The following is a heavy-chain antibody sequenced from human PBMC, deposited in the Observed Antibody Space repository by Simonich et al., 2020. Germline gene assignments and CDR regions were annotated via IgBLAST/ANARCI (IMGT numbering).Heavy chain of an antibody. CDR3: ARDTSYYGSGSYYFDY. CDR1: GFTFSSYS. CDR2: ISSSSSYI. V-gene: IGHV3-21*01. Sequence: GGGLVKPGGSLRLSCAASGFTFSSYSMNWVRQAPGKGLEWVSSISSSSSYIYYADSVKGRFTISRDNAKNSLYLQMNSLGAEDTAVYYCARDTSYYGSGSYYFDYWGQGTLVTVSS. D-gene: IGHD3-10*01. J-gene: IGHJ4*02.